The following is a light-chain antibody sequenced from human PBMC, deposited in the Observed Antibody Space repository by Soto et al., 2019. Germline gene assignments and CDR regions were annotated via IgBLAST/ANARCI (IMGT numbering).Light chain of an antibody. V-gene: IGLV2-23*01. CDR1: SSDVGSYNL. J-gene: IGLJ1*01. CDR3: CSYAGSSPFV. Sequence: QSVLTQPASVSGSPGQSITISCTGTSSDVGSYNLVSWYQQHPGKAPKLMIYEGSKRPSGVSNRFSGSKSGNTASLKISGLQAEDEADYYCCSYAGSSPFVFGTGTKLTVL. CDR2: EGS.